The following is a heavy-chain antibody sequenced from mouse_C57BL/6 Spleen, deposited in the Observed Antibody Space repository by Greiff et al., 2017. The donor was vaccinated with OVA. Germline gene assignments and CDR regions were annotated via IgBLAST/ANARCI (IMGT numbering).Heavy chain of an antibody. CDR2: VWSGGST. V-gene: IGHV2-2*01. J-gene: IGHJ1*03. Sequence: QVQLKESGPGLVQSSQSLSITCSVSGFSLTSYGVHWVRQSPGKGLEWLGVVWSGGSTDYNAAFISRLSISKDNSKSQVFFKMNSLQADDTAIYYCARNEGNYEGYFDVWGTGTTVTVSS. CDR1: GFSLTSYG. CDR3: ARNEGNYEGYFDV. D-gene: IGHD2-1*01.